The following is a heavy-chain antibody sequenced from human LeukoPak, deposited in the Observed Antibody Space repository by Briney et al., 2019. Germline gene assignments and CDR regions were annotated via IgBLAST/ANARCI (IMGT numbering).Heavy chain of an antibody. CDR2: INPSGGST. CDR1: GYRPTELS. D-gene: IGHD2-15*01. CDR3: ARERVVVVAAHDAFDI. V-gene: IGHV1-46*01. J-gene: IGHJ3*02. Sequence: ASVKVSCKVSGYRPTELSIHWVRQAPGKGLERMGIINPSGGSTSYAQKFQGRVTMTRDMSTSTVYMELSSLRSEDTAVYYCARERVVVVAAHDAFDIWGQGTMVTVSS.